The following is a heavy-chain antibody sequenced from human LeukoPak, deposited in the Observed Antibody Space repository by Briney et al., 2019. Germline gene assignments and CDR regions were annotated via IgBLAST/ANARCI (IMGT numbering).Heavy chain of an antibody. CDR1: GYTFTSYG. D-gene: IGHD5-18*01. CDR2: ISAYSGNT. J-gene: IGHJ4*02. CDR3: ARDRGYSYGYDFDY. V-gene: IGHV1-18*01. Sequence: GASVKVSCKASGYTFTSYGISWVRQAPGQGLEWMGWISAYSGNTDYAQKLQGRVTMTTDTSTSTAYMELRSLRSDDTAVYYCARDRGYSYGYDFDYWGQGTLVTVSS.